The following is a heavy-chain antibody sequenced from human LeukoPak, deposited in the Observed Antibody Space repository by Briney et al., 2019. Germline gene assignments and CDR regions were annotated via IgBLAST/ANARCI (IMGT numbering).Heavy chain of an antibody. J-gene: IGHJ4*02. Sequence: GRSLRLSCAASGFTFSNYAMHWVRQAPGKGLEWVAVVSYDGSNKYYADSVKGRFTISRDNSMNTLYLQMNSLRGEDTAVYYCARWVITAADIDYWGQGTLVTVSS. D-gene: IGHD2-15*01. CDR2: VSYDGSNK. V-gene: IGHV3-30-3*01. CDR1: GFTFSNYA. CDR3: ARWVITAADIDY.